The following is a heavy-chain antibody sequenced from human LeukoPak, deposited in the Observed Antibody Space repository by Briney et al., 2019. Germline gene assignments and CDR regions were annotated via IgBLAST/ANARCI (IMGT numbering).Heavy chain of an antibody. CDR2: MQSTGNS. CDR3: ARDKQHSYGRYFDH. V-gene: IGHV4-59*01. J-gene: IGHJ4*02. CDR1: ADSISTYH. D-gene: IGHD5-18*01. Sequence: SETLSLTCTVSADSISTYHWNWIRKPPGKGLEWIAYMQSTGNSKYNPSLRSRVTMFVDMSKNQVALILRSVTAADTAVYYCARDKQHSYGRYFDHWGQGALVTVSS.